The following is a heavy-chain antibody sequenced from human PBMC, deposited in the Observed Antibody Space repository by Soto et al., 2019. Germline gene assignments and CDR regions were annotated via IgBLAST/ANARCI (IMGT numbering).Heavy chain of an antibody. CDR2: IFYTGNT. D-gene: IGHD3-10*01. V-gene: IGHV4-59*01. Sequence: SETLSLTCNASGGPISSYYWSWIRQSPGKGLEWIGQIFYTGNTNYNPSLKSRVTMSVDIPKKQFSLKLRSVTTADTAIYFCARNIVRGVSNSYTRMDHWGQGTLVTVSS. CDR3: ARNIVRGVSNSYTRMDH. J-gene: IGHJ4*02. CDR1: GGPISSYY.